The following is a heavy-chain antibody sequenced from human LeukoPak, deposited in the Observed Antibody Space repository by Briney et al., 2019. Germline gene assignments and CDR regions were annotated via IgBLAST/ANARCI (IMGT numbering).Heavy chain of an antibody. D-gene: IGHD3-16*01. V-gene: IGHV3-21*01. CDR3: ARVWDSYYMDV. CDR2: VSSSSSYI. J-gene: IGHJ6*03. Sequence: GGSLRLSCAASGFTFSSYSMNWVRQAPGKGLEWVSSVSSSSSYIYYADSVKGRFTISRDNAKNSLYLQMNSLRAEDTAVYYCARVWDSYYMDVWGKGTTVTVSS. CDR1: GFTFSSYS.